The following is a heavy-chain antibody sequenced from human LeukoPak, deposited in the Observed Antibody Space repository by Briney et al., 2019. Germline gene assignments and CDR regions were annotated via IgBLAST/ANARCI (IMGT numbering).Heavy chain of an antibody. D-gene: IGHD6-13*01. J-gene: IGHJ4*02. CDR2: IYHSGST. V-gene: IGHV4-30-2*01. CDR1: GGSISSGGYY. Sequence: SETLSLTCTVSGGSISSGGYYWSWIRQPPGKGLEWIGYIYHSGSTYYNPSLKSRVTISVDRSKNQFSLKLSSVTAADTAVYYCARGSQVAAGTGLGYWGQGTLVTVSS. CDR3: ARGSQVAAGTGLGY.